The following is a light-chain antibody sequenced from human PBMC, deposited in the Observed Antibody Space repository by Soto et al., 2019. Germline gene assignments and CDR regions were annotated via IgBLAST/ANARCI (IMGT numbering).Light chain of an antibody. CDR1: QSVNSY. J-gene: IGKJ1*01. CDR2: DVF. Sequence: EIVMTQSPATLSVSPGERATLSCRASQSVNSYLAWYQQKLGQAPRLLIYDVFTRATGTPARFSGSGSGTEFTLTISSLQSEDFAVYYCQQYNDWPLTFGQGTKVEIK. V-gene: IGKV3-15*01. CDR3: QQYNDWPLT.